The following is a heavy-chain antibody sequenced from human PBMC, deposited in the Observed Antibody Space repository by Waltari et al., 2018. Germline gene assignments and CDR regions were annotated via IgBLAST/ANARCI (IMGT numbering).Heavy chain of an antibody. D-gene: IGHD2-8*01. CDR1: GYSIRHYY. CDR3: ARAPPNDLVLVEYLDY. J-gene: IGHJ4*02. Sequence: QVHLQESGPGLVKPSETLSLTCTVSGYSIRHYYWTWIRQPPGKGLEFIGYIYYSGNTNYNPSLKSRATISVVTSKNQFSLKLNSATAADTAVYYCARAPPNDLVLVEYLDYWGQGILVTVSS. CDR2: IYYSGNT. V-gene: IGHV4-59*08.